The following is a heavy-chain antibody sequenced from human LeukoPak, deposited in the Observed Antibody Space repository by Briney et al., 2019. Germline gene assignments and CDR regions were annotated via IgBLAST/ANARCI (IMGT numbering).Heavy chain of an antibody. J-gene: IGHJ4*02. CDR3: ARTIVGATGIDY. D-gene: IGHD1-26*01. Sequence: GGSLRLSCAASRFTFSSYGMHWVRQAPGKGLGWVAFIRYDGGNKNYADSVKGRFTISRDNSKNTLYLQMNSLRAEDTAVYYCARTIVGATGIDYWGQGTLVTVSS. CDR1: RFTFSSYG. CDR2: IRYDGGNK. V-gene: IGHV3-30*02.